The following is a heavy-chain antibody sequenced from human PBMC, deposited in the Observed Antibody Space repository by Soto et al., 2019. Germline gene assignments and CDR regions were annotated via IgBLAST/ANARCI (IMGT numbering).Heavy chain of an antibody. Sequence: EVHLVESGGGLVTPGGSLRLSCAASGFTFTTYSMNWVRQAPGKGLEWVSFISPNSNYIYYADSVKGRFTISRDNAKNSLYLQMDSLRADDTAVYFWARAWDRGLRRQDSWGQGTLVIVSS. CDR3: ARAWDRGLRRQDS. CDR2: ISPNSNYI. J-gene: IGHJ4*02. V-gene: IGHV3-21*01. D-gene: IGHD4-17*01. CDR1: GFTFTTYS.